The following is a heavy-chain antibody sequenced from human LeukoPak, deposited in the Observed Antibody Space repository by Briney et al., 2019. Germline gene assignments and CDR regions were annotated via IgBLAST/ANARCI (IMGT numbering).Heavy chain of an antibody. D-gene: IGHD1-7*01. J-gene: IGHJ5*02. V-gene: IGHV4-30-2*01. Sequence: PSETLSLTCAVSGGSISSGGYSWSWIRQPPGKGLEWIGYIYHSGSTYYNPSLKSRVTISVDRSKNQFSLKLSSVTAADTAVYYCARTGRGTWWFDPWGQGTLVTVSS. CDR1: GGSISSGGYS. CDR3: ARTGRGTWWFDP. CDR2: IYHSGST.